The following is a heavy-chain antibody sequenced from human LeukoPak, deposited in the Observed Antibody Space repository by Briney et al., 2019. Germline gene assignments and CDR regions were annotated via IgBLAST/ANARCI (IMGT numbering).Heavy chain of an antibody. V-gene: IGHV3-15*01. J-gene: IGHJ4*02. Sequence: GGSLRLSCAASGFTFSNAWMSWVRQAPGKGLEWVGRIKSKTGGGTTDYAAPVKGRFTISRDDSKNTLYLQMNSLKTEDTAVYYCTTDLAHYWGQGTLVTVSS. D-gene: IGHD3-3*02. CDR3: TTDLAHY. CDR2: IKSKTGGGTT. CDR1: GFTFSNAW.